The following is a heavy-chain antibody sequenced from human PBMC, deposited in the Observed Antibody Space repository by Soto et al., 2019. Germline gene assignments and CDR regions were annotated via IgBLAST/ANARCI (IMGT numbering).Heavy chain of an antibody. D-gene: IGHD6-19*01. V-gene: IGHV3-7*05. CDR3: ARDQGSGDYYYGMDV. CDR1: GFPFSSYW. J-gene: IGHJ6*02. CDR2: IKQDGSEK. Sequence: GGSLRLSCAASGFPFSSYWMSWVRQAPGKGLEWVANIKQDGSEKYYVDSVKGRFTISRDNAKNSLYRQMNSLRAEDTAVYYCARDQGSGDYYYGMDVWGQGTTVTVSS.